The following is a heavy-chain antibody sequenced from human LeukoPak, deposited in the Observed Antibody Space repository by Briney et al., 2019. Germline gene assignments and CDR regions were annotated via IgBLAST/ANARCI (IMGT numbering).Heavy chain of an antibody. CDR1: GFIFGNYA. CDR2: ISVSGGST. D-gene: IGHD3-3*01. CDR3: ARSDFWSGYHRGYFDY. V-gene: IGHV3-23*01. J-gene: IGHJ4*02. Sequence: GGSLRLSCAASGFIFGNYAMSWVRQAPGKGLEWVSGISVSGGSTWYADSVKGRFTISRDNAENSLYLQMNSLRVEDTAVYYCARSDFWSGYHRGYFDYWGQGTLVTVSS.